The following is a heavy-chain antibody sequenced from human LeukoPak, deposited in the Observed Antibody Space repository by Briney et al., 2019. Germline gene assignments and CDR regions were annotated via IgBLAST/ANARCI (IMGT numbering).Heavy chain of an antibody. V-gene: IGHV4-59*01. CDR1: GGSISSYY. CDR2: IYYSGST. Sequence: SETLSLTCTVSGGSISSYYWSWIRQPPGKGLEWIGYIYYSGSTNYNPSLKSRVTISVDTSKNQFSLKLSSVTAADTAVYYCAREGISSTFDYWGQGALVTVSS. J-gene: IGHJ4*02. D-gene: IGHD6-13*01. CDR3: AREGISSTFDY.